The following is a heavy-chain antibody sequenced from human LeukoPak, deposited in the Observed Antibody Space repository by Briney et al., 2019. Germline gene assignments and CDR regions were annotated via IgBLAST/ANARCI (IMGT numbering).Heavy chain of an antibody. J-gene: IGHJ3*02. V-gene: IGHV5-51*01. D-gene: IGHD4-17*01. CDR1: GYSFTSYW. Sequence: GASLQISCKGSGYSFTSYWIGWVRQLPGKGLEWRGIIYPGDSDTRYSPSFQGQVTISADKSISTAYLQWSSLKASDTAMYYCARRGAVTTSNDAFDIWGQGTMVTVSS. CDR2: IYPGDSDT. CDR3: ARRGAVTTSNDAFDI.